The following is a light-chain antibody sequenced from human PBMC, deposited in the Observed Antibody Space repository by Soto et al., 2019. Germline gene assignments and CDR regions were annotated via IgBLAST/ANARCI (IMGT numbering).Light chain of an antibody. CDR1: NTDVGGYNY. Sequence: QSALTQPASVSGSPGQSITVSCTGTNTDVGGYNYVSWYQHRPGKAPRLMIYEVRNRLSGVSNLFSGSKSGNTASLTISGLQSEDEAYYYCTSYTPTGALVFGSGTKLTVL. CDR3: TSYTPTGALV. CDR2: EVR. V-gene: IGLV2-14*01. J-gene: IGLJ3*02.